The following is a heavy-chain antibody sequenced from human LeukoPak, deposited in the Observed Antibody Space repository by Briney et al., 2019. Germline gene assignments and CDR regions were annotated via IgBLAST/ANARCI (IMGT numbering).Heavy chain of an antibody. CDR3: ARDGTGVYNLVQY. V-gene: IGHV1-2*02. CDR2: INPNSGGT. CDR1: GYTFTGYY. J-gene: IGHJ4*02. D-gene: IGHD5-24*01. Sequence: ASVKVSCKASGYTFTGYYMHWVRQAPGQGLERMGWINPNSGGTNYAQDFHGRVTMTRDTSISTAYMELSRLRSDDTAVYYCARDGTGVYNLVQYWGQGTLVTVSS.